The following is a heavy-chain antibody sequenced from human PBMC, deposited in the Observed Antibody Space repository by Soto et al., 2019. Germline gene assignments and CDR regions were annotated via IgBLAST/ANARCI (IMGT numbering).Heavy chain of an antibody. V-gene: IGHV3-30*18. CDR1: GFTFSSYG. D-gene: IGHD6-6*01. J-gene: IGHJ4*02. CDR2: ILYDGSNN. CDR3: AKDWYSSSSTQKNDY. Sequence: GGSLRLSCAASGFTFSSYGMHWVRQAPGKGLEWVAVILYDGSNNYYADSVKGRFTISRDNSKNTLYLQMNSLRAEDTAVYYCAKDWYSSSSTQKNDYWGQGTLVTVSS.